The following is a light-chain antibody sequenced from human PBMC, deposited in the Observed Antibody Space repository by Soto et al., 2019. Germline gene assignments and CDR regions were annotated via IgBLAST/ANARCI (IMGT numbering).Light chain of an antibody. CDR3: AGWDDSLNVVV. CDR2: SND. Sequence: QSVLTQAPSTSGTPGQRVTISCSGSSSNIGSNTVNWYQQLPGAAPKLLIYSNDQRPSGVPDRLSGSKSGTSTSLAFSGLQSEDEADYYCAGWDDSLNVVVFGGGTKLTVL. J-gene: IGLJ2*01. CDR1: SSNIGSNT. V-gene: IGLV1-44*01.